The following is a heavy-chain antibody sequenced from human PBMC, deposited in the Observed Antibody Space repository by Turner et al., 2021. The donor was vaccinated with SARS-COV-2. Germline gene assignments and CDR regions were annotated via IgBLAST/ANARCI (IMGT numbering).Heavy chain of an antibody. CDR2: ISYDGSNK. CDR3: ARASQNGYSSSWYDPDIDY. J-gene: IGHJ4*02. Sequence: QVQLVESGGGVVQPGRSLRLSCAASGFTFSRYGMHWVRQAPGKGLEWVAVISYDGSNKYYADSVKGRFTISRDNSKNTLYLQMNSLRAEDTAVYYCARASQNGYSSSWYDPDIDYWGQGTLVTVSS. V-gene: IGHV3-30*03. CDR1: GFTFSRYG. D-gene: IGHD6-13*01.